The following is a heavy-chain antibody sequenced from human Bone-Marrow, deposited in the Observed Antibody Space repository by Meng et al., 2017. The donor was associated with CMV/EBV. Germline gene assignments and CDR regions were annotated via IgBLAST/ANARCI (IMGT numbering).Heavy chain of an antibody. J-gene: IGHJ4*02. D-gene: IGHD6-6*01. CDR1: GGSISSYY. V-gene: IGHV4-59*12. CDR2: IYYSGST. Sequence: SETLSLTCTVSGGSISSYYWSWIRQPPGKGLEWIGYIYYSGSTNYNPSLKSRVTISVDTSKNQFSLKLSSVTAADTAVYYCARDSSIAARTIDYWGQGTLVTVSS. CDR3: ARDSSIAARTIDY.